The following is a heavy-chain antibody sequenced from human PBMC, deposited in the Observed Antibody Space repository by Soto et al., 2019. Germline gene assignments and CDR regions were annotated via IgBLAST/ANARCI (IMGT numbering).Heavy chain of an antibody. D-gene: IGHD5-12*01. V-gene: IGHV2-70*13. CDR3: ARIHGPSGNYDLDY. CDR2: IDWADDK. J-gene: IGHJ4*02. Sequence: TLSLTCTVSGASVNNKNYHWSWIRQPPGKALEWLALIDWADDKYYSTSLKTRLTISKDTSKNQVVLTMTNVDPVDTATYYCARIHGPSGNYDLDYWGQGTLVTVSS. CDR1: GASVNNKNYH.